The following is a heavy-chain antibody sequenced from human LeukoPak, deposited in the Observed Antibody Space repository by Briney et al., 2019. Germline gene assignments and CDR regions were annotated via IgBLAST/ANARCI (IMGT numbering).Heavy chain of an antibody. CDR1: EFTFSSYA. CDR3: SSMNTFGGVIVGDAFDI. J-gene: IGHJ3*02. D-gene: IGHD3-16*02. Sequence: PGGSLRLSCAASEFTFSSYAMHWVRQAPGKGLEWVAFIDYDGSKKYYADSVRGRFAISRDNSKNTLYLQMNSLRAEDTAVYYCSSMNTFGGVIVGDAFDIWGQGTMVTVSS. CDR2: IDYDGSKK. V-gene: IGHV3-30*02.